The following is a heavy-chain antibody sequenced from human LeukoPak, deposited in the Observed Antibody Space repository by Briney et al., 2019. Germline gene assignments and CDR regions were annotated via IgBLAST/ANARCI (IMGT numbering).Heavy chain of an antibody. CDR2: IYPDDPDT. D-gene: IGHD2-15*01. Sequence: GESLKISCKGYGYKFSDYWIGWVRQMPGKGLERMGIIYPDDPDTKYSPSFQGQVTISVDKSLNTAYLQWSSLEASDTAMYFCARHGLEGCRGGRCYTSFYYYGMDVWGQGTTVTVSS. CDR1: GYKFSDYW. J-gene: IGHJ6*02. V-gene: IGHV5-51*01. CDR3: ARHGLEGCRGGRCYTSFYYYGMDV.